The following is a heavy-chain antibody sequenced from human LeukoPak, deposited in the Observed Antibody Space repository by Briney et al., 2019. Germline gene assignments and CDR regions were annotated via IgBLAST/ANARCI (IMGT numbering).Heavy chain of an antibody. Sequence: PSETLSLTCAVYGGSFSGCYWSWIRQPPGKGLEWIGEINHSGSTNHNPSLKSRVTISVDTSKNQFSLKPSSVTAADTAVYYCARGRIERRGSPLGLFGYWGQGTLVTVSS. CDR1: GGSFSGCY. D-gene: IGHD1-1*01. CDR2: INHSGST. J-gene: IGHJ4*02. V-gene: IGHV4-34*01. CDR3: ARGRIERRGSPLGLFGY.